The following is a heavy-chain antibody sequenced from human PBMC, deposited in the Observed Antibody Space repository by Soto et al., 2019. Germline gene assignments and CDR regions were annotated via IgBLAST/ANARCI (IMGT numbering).Heavy chain of an antibody. CDR2: IIPIFGTA. CDR3: ARDPHYTAGPYYYYGMDV. D-gene: IGHD5-18*01. J-gene: IGHJ6*02. Sequence: SVKVSCKAFGGTFSSYAISWVRQAPGQGLEWMGGIIPIFGTANYAQKFQGRVTITADESTSTAYMELSSLRSEDTAVYYCARDPHYTAGPYYYYGMDVWGQGTTVTVSS. CDR1: GGTFSSYA. V-gene: IGHV1-69*13.